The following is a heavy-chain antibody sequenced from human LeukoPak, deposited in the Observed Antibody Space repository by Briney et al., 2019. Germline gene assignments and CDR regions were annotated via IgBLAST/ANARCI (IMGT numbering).Heavy chain of an antibody. D-gene: IGHD6-6*01. CDR1: GGSISSSGFY. CDR3: ATSLSGSSNYGMDV. Sequence: PSETLSLTCTVSGGSISSSGFYWGWVRQPPGKGLEWIGEIHHSGSTNYNPSLKTRVTISVDTSKNQFSLKLSSVTAADTAIYYCATSLSGSSNYGMDVWGQGTTVTVSS. J-gene: IGHJ6*02. CDR2: IHHSGST. V-gene: IGHV4-39*01.